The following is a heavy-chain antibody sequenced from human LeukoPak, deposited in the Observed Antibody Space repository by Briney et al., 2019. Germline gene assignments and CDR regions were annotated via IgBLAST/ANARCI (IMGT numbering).Heavy chain of an antibody. Sequence: GGSQTLSCTASRYTLSSYDMHWAPQATRKALEWVSGIGTAGDTYYPGSVKDRFTVSREYAKNSLYLQMNSLRGGDTAVYDCARSPAPSPTVTIHGMDVWGQGTTVTVSS. CDR1: RYTLSSYD. J-gene: IGHJ6*02. CDR3: ARSPAPSPTVTIHGMDV. CDR2: IGTAGDT. V-gene: IGHV3-13*01. D-gene: IGHD4-11*01.